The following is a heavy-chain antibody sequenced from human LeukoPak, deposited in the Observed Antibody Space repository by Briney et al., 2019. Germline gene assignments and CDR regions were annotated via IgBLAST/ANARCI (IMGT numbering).Heavy chain of an antibody. D-gene: IGHD3-22*01. CDR2: ISSSGSTI. CDR3: ARDLTYYYDSSGYFLDY. V-gene: IGHV3-48*04. Sequence: GGSLRLSCAASGFTFSSYSMNWVRQAPGKGLEWVPYISSSGSTIYYADSVKGRFTISRDNAKNSLYLQMNSLRAEDTAVYYCARDLTYYYDSSGYFLDYWGQGTLVTVSS. CDR1: GFTFSSYS. J-gene: IGHJ4*02.